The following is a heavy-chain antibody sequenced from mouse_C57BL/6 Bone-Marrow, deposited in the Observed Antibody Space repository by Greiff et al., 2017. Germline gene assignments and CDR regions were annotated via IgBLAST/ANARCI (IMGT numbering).Heavy chain of an antibody. D-gene: IGHD1-1*01. J-gene: IGHJ2*01. Sequence: DVKLVESGAELVRPGASVKLSCTASGFNIKDDYMHWVKQRPEQGLEWIGWIDPENGDTEYASKFQGKATITADTSSNTAYLQLSSLTSEDTAVYYFTLSSPFDYWGQGTTLTVSS. CDR2: IDPENGDT. V-gene: IGHV14-4*01. CDR1: GFNIKDDY. CDR3: TLSSPFDY.